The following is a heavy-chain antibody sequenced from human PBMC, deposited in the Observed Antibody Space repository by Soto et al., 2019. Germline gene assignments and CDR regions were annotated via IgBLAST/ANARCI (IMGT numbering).Heavy chain of an antibody. V-gene: IGHV4-39*01. J-gene: IGHJ5*02. D-gene: IGHD4-4*01. Sequence: SETLSLTCTVSGGSISSSSYYWGWIRQPPGKGLEWIGSIYYSGSTYYNPSLKSRVTISVDTSKNQFTLKLSSVTAADTAVYYCARTGTDYCNYKRSDLFDPCGQGSLVIVSS. CDR3: ARTGTDYCNYKRSDLFDP. CDR1: GGSISSSSYY. CDR2: IYYSGST.